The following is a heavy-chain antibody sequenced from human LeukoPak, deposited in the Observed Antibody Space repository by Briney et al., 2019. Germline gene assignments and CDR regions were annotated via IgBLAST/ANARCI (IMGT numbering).Heavy chain of an antibody. D-gene: IGHD3-22*01. CDR3: TGLYYFDASALGY. J-gene: IGHJ4*02. CDR1: GFTSGDYA. V-gene: IGHV3-49*04. CDR2: IRSKAYGGTT. Sequence: PGRSLRLSCTASGFTSGDYAMSWVRQAPGKGLECVGFIRSKAYGGTTEYAASVKGRFTISRDDSKSIAYLQMNSLKTEDTAVYYCTGLYYFDASALGYWGQGTLVTVSS.